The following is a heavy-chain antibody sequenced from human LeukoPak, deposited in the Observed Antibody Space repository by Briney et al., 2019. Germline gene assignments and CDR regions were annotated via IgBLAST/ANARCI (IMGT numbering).Heavy chain of an antibody. V-gene: IGHV4-39*01. CDR1: GGSISSSSYY. D-gene: IGHD1-7*01. Sequence: PSETLSLTCTVSGGSISSSSYYWGWIRQPPGKGLEWIGSIYYSGSTYYNPSLKSRVTISVDTSKNQFSLKLSSVTAADTAVYYCARALELQVFDYWGQGTLVTVSS. CDR2: IYYSGST. CDR3: ARALELQVFDY. J-gene: IGHJ4*02.